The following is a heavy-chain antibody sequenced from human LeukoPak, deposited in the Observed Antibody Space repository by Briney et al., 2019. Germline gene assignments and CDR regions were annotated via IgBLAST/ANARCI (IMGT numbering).Heavy chain of an antibody. V-gene: IGHV3-33*08. CDR3: ARDSIRDGYNSDYFDY. Sequence: GGSLRLSCAASGFTFSSYGMHWVRQAPGKALEWVAVIWYDGSNEYYADSVKGRFTISRHNSKSTLYLQLNSLRAEDTAEYYCARDSIRDGYNSDYFDYWGQGTLVTVSS. J-gene: IGHJ4*02. CDR1: GFTFSSYG. D-gene: IGHD5-24*01. CDR2: IWYDGSNE.